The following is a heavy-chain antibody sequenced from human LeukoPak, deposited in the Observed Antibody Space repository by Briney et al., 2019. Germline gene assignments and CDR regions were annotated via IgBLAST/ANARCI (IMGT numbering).Heavy chain of an antibody. Sequence: PGGSLRLSCAASGFTFSDYYMSWIRQAPGKGLEWVSYISSSGSTIYYADSVKGRFTISRDNAKNSLYLQMNSLRAEDTAVYYCARVAAAYDSSGYYSYWGQGTLDTVSS. CDR1: GFTFSDYY. J-gene: IGHJ4*02. D-gene: IGHD3-22*01. CDR2: ISSSGSTI. CDR3: ARVAAAYDSSGYYSY. V-gene: IGHV3-11*01.